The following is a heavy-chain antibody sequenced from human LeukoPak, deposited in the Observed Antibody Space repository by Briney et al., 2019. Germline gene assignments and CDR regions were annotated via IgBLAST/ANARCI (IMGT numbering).Heavy chain of an antibody. CDR2: ISSSSSYI. CDR3: ARVGKVTTGFDY. CDR1: GFTFSSYS. Sequence: GGSLRLSCAASGFTFSSYSMNWVRQAPGKGLEWVSSISSSSSYIYYADSVKGRFTISRDNAKKSLYLQMNSLRAEDTAVYYCARVGKVTTGFDYWGQGILVTVSS. J-gene: IGHJ4*02. D-gene: IGHD4-17*01. V-gene: IGHV3-21*01.